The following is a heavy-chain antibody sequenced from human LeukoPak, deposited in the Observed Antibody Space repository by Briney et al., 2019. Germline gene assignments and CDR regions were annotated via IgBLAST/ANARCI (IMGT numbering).Heavy chain of an antibody. V-gene: IGHV1-2*02. CDR3: ARGSGYYTGWSDP. CDR1: GYTFTSYG. CDR2: INPNSGGT. Sequence: GASVKVSCKASGYTFTSYGISWVRQAPGQGLEWMGWINPNSGGTKYAQRFQDRVSMTRDTSITTAHMELSRLRSDDTAVYYCARGSGYYTGWSDPWGQGTLVTVSS. D-gene: IGHD3-3*01. J-gene: IGHJ5*02.